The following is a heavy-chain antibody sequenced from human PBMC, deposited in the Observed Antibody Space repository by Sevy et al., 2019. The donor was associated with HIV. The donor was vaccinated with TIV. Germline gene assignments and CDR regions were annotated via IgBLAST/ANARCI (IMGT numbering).Heavy chain of an antibody. Sequence: GGSLRLSCVVSGYSFSSYAISWVRQAPGKGLEWVSTINGRGGSTYYADSVKGRFTISRDNPKNTLFLQMINLRVDDTAMYYCARPSPRIAAAAADFYDNWGQGTLVTVSS. V-gene: IGHV3-23*01. J-gene: IGHJ4*02. CDR1: GYSFSSYA. D-gene: IGHD6-13*01. CDR2: INGRGGST. CDR3: ARPSPRIAAAAADFYDN.